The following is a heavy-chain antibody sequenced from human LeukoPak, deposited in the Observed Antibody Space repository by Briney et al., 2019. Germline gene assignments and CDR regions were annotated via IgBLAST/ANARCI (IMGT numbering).Heavy chain of an antibody. CDR3: AKDHSSYSGSYSDY. D-gene: IGHD1-26*01. CDR1: GFKFSDYG. CDR2: ITGSDYA. J-gene: IGHJ4*02. Sequence: GGSLRLSCAASGFKFSDYGMIWVRQVPGKGLEWVAGITGSDYADHADSVKGRFTISRDNSKNTLYLQMNSLRAEDTAVYYCAKDHSSYSGSYSDYWGQGTLVTVSS. V-gene: IGHV3-23*01.